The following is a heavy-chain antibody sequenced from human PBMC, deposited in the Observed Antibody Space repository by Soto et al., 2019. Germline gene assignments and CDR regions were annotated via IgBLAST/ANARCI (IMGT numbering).Heavy chain of an antibody. V-gene: IGHV4-39*01. CDR1: GGSISSSSYY. CDR2: IYYSGST. J-gene: IGHJ4*02. Sequence: PSETLSLTCTVSGGSISSSSYYWGWIRQPPGKGLEWIGSIYYSGSTYYNPSLKSRVTISVDTSKNQFSLKLSSVTAADTAVYYCARGYCSGGSCYFWGNFDYWGQGTLVTVSS. D-gene: IGHD2-15*01. CDR3: ARGYCSGGSCYFWGNFDY.